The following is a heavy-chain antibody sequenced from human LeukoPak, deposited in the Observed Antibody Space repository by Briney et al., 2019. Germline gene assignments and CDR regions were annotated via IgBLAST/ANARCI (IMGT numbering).Heavy chain of an antibody. D-gene: IGHD3-10*01. CDR3: ARDLRDYYGSGSYKAFDY. CDR2: ISYDGSNK. J-gene: IGHJ4*02. V-gene: IGHV3-30-3*01. CDR1: GFTFSSYA. Sequence: PGGSLRLSCAASGFTFSSYAMHWVRQAPGKGLEWVAVISYDGSNKYYADSVKGRFTISRDNSKNTLYLQMNSLRAEDTAVYYCARDLRDYYGSGSYKAFDYWGQGTLVTVSS.